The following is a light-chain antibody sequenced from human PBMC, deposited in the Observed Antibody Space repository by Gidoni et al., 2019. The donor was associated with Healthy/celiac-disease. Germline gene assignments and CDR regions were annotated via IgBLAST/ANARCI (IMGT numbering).Light chain of an antibody. V-gene: IGKV1-17*01. CDR3: LPHNSYPLT. CDR1: QGIRNA. CDR2: AAS. J-gene: IGKJ4*01. Sequence: SQVIQSPSSLSASVGDRVTNTCRASQGIRNALGWYQQKPGKAPKRLIYAASSLQSGVPARFSGSGSATEFTLTIRSLQPEDFAIYYCLPHNSYPLTFGGGTKVEIK.